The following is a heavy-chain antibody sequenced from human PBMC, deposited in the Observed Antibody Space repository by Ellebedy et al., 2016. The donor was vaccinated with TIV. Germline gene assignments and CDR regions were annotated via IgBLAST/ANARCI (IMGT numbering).Heavy chain of an antibody. D-gene: IGHD3-3*01. J-gene: IGHJ5*02. CDR3: ARCTYDFWSGYYPRGYVWFDP. V-gene: IGHV4-59*01. CDR2: IYYSGST. Sequence: MPSETLSLTCTVSGGSISSYYWSWIRQPPGKGLEWIGYIYYSGSTNYNPSRKSRVPISVDTSKNQSPLKLSSVTAADTAEYYCARCTYDFWSGYYPRGYVWFDPWGQGTLVTVSS. CDR1: GGSISSYY.